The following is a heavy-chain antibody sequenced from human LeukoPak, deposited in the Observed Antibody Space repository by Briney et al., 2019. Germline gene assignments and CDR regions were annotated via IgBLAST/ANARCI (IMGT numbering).Heavy chain of an antibody. D-gene: IGHD5-24*01. Sequence: GGSLRLSCAASGFTFSSYWMHWVRHAPGKGLVWVSRINSDGSSTSYADSVKGRFTISRDDAKNTLYLQMNSLRAEDTAVYYCASRDGYTFDYWGQGTLVTVSS. CDR1: GFTFSSYW. J-gene: IGHJ4*02. CDR3: ASRDGYTFDY. CDR2: INSDGSST. V-gene: IGHV3-74*01.